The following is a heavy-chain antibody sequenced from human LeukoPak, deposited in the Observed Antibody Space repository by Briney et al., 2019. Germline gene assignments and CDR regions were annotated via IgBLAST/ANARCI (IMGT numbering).Heavy chain of an antibody. Sequence: SETLSLTCSASGGSISSASYYWGWIRQPPGKGLEWIGSLYYTGRTDYNPSLKRRVTISADTSKNQFSLRLSSVTAADTAVYYCARLYYDGWGGLDVWGQGTTVTVSS. V-gene: IGHV4-39*01. CDR2: LYYTGRT. J-gene: IGHJ6*02. D-gene: IGHD3-22*01. CDR3: ARLYYDGWGGLDV. CDR1: GGSISSASYY.